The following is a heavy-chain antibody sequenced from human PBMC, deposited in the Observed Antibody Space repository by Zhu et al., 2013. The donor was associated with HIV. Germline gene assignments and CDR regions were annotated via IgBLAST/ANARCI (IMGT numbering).Heavy chain of an antibody. D-gene: IGHD5-12*01. V-gene: IGHV4-31*03. CDR1: GDSISSGGYY. Sequence: QVQLQESGPGLVKPSQTLSLTCTVSGDSISSGGYYWSWIRQHPGKGLEWIGYIYYTGSTYYNPSLKSRVTFSLDTSKNQFSLNLSSVTAADTAVYYCARDTRLVADYGMDVWGQGDHGSPSP. CDR3: ARDTRLVADYGMDV. J-gene: IGHJ6*02. CDR2: IYYTGST.